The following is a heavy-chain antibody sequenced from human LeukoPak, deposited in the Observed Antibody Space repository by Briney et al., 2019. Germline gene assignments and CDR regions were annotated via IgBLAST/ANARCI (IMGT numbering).Heavy chain of an antibody. Sequence: ASVRVSCKASGYTFTSYYMHWVRQAPGQGLEWMGIINPSGGSTSYAQKFQGRVTMTRDMSTSTVYMELSSLRSEDTAVYYCARDLTAAGYYYYYMDVWGKGTTVTVSS. V-gene: IGHV1-46*01. J-gene: IGHJ6*03. CDR3: ARDLTAAGYYYYYMDV. CDR2: INPSGGST. CDR1: GYTFTSYY. D-gene: IGHD6-13*01.